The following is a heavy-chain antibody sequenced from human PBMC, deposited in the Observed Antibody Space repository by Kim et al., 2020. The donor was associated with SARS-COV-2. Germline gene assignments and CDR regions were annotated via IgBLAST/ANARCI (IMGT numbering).Heavy chain of an antibody. Sequence: SLKSRVTISVDTSKNQFSLKLSSVTAADTAVYYCARNGKVLAKYEYYFDYWGQGTLVTVSS. V-gene: IGHV4-4*09. D-gene: IGHD2-8*01. J-gene: IGHJ4*02. CDR3: ARNGKVLAKYEYYFDY.